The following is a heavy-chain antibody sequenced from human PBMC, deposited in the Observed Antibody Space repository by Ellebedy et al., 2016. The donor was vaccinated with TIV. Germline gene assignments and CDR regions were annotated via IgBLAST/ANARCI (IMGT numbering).Heavy chain of an antibody. CDR1: GFTSSSYL. D-gene: IGHD4-11*01. J-gene: IGHJ5*02. V-gene: IGHV3-23*01. Sequence: GESLKISCAASGFTSSSYLMSRVPQAPGMGLEWVSATSGSSGHTYSADSVKGRFTISRDNSKNTLYLQINSQSADDTAIYYCAKGDYLNWFDPWGQGTLVTVSS. CDR3: AKGDYLNWFDP. CDR2: TSGSSGHT.